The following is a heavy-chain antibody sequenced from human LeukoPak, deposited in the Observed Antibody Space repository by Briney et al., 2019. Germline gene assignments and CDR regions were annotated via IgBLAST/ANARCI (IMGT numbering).Heavy chain of an antibody. J-gene: IGHJ3*02. CDR2: IYPGDSDT. V-gene: IGHV5-51*01. CDR3: ARRVGVGGAFDI. CDR1: GYNFPDFW. D-gene: IGHD3-3*01. Sequence: GESLKISCEGSGYNFPDFWIAWVRQMPGKGLEWMGIIYPGDSDTRYSPSFQGQVIISVDKSISTAYLQWSSLKASDTAMYYCARRVGVGGAFDIWGQGTMVTVSS.